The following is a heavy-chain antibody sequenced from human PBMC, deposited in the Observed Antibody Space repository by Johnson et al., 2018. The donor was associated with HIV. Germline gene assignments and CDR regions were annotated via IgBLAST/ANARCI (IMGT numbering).Heavy chain of an antibody. V-gene: IGHV3-23*04. D-gene: IGHD3-3*01. CDR1: GFTFSSYW. CDR3: AREVVTIFGATQRGAFDI. Sequence: VQLVESGGGLVQPGGSLRLSCAASGFTFSSYWMSWVRQAPGKGLAWVSGISWNSGSIGYADSVKGRFTISRDNSKNTLYLQMNSLRAEDTAVYYCAREVVTIFGATQRGAFDIWGQGTMVTVSS. J-gene: IGHJ3*02. CDR2: ISWNSGSI.